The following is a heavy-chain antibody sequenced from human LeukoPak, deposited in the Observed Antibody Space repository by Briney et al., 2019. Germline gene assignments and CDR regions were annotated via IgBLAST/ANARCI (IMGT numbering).Heavy chain of an antibody. CDR2: IYYSGST. V-gene: IGHV4-31*03. J-gene: IGHJ4*02. CDR3: ATVDTAMPYYFDY. D-gene: IGHD5-18*01. Sequence: SGTLSLTCTVSGGSIRSGGYYWSWIRQHPGKGLEWIGYIYYSGSTYYNPSLKSRVTISVDTSKNQFSLKLSSVTAADTAVYYCATVDTAMPYYFDYWGQGTLVTVSS. CDR1: GGSIRSGGYY.